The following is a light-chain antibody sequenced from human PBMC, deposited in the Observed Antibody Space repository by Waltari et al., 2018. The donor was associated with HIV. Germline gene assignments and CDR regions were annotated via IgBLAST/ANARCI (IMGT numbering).Light chain of an antibody. J-gene: IGLJ2*01. CDR3: SSYTSSSLV. CDR1: SSDVGSYNL. V-gene: IGLV2-14*02. Sequence: QSALTQPASVSGSPGQSITISCTGTSSDVGSYNLVSWYQQHPGKAPKLMIYEVSKRPSGVSNRFSGSKSGNTASLTISGLQAEDEADYYCSSYTSSSLVFGGGTKLTVL. CDR2: EVS.